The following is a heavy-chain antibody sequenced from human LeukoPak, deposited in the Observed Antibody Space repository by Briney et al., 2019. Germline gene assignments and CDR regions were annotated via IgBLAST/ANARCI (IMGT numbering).Heavy chain of an antibody. CDR2: IDNDGRKI. Sequence: GGSLRLSCAASGFTFRDYWMRWVRQAPGKGLVWVSRIDNDGRKITYADSVKGRFTISRDNAKNTLYLQLNSLRAEDTAVYYCAREWLNSGSLTEYWGQGALVTVSS. D-gene: IGHD1-26*01. CDR1: GFTFRDYW. CDR3: AREWLNSGSLTEY. J-gene: IGHJ4*02. V-gene: IGHV3-74*01.